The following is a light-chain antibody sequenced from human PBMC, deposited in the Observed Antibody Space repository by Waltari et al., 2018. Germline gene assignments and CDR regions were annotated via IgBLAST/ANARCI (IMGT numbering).Light chain of an antibody. CDR2: VNSDGSH. CDR1: SGHLSNV. CDR3: QTGGHGTWV. J-gene: IGLJ3*02. V-gene: IGLV4-69*01. Sequence: QLVLAQSPSASASLGASVKLTCTLSSGHLSNVIAWHQQQPRKGPRYLMKVNSDGSHSKGDEIPDRFSGSSSGAERYLTISNLQSEEEADYYGQTGGHGTWVFGGGTKLTVL.